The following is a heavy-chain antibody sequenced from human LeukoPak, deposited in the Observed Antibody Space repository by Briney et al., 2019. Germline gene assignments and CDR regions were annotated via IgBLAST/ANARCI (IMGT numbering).Heavy chain of an antibody. Sequence: AGGSLRLSCAASGFTFSSYWMSWVRQAPGKGLEWVAYIKQDVTEKYYVDSVKGRFSISRDNAKNSLYLQMNSLRAEDTAVYYCAELGITMIGGVWGKGTTVTISS. D-gene: IGHD3-10*02. CDR3: AELGITMIGGV. J-gene: IGHJ6*04. V-gene: IGHV3-7*01. CDR2: IKQDVTEK. CDR1: GFTFSSYW.